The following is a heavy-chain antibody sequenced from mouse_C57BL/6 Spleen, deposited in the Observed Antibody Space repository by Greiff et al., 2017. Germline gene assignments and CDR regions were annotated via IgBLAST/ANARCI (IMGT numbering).Heavy chain of an antibody. CDR3: ARNVYYGYDGLAY. Sequence: VQLQQSGPELVKPGASVKIPCKASGYTFTDYNMDWVKQSHGKSLEWIGDINPNNGGTIYNQKFKGKATLTVDKSSSTAYMELRSLTSEDTAVYYCARNVYYGYDGLAYWGQGTLVTVSA. V-gene: IGHV1-18*01. D-gene: IGHD2-2*01. CDR1: GYTFTDYN. J-gene: IGHJ3*01. CDR2: INPNNGGT.